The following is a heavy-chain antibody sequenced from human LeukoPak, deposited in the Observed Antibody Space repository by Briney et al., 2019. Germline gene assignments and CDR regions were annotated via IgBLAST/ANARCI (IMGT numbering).Heavy chain of an antibody. CDR3: AKDPYYYDSSGF. CDR2: ISGSGGST. D-gene: IGHD3-22*01. V-gene: IGHV3-23*01. J-gene: IGHJ4*02. CDR1: GFTFSSYA. Sequence: GGSLRLSCAASGFTFSSYAMRWVRHAPGKGLEWVSAISGSGGSTYYADSVKGRFTISRDNSKNTLYLQMNSLRAEDTAVYYCAKDPYYYDSSGFWGQGTLVTVSS.